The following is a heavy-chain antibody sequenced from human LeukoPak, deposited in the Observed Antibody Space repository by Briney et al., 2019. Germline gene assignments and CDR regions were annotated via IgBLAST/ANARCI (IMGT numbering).Heavy chain of an antibody. Sequence: PGGSLRLSCSPSGLTFSSYWMSWVRQAPGKRLECVANIKQDGSEKYYVDSVKGRFTISRDNAKNSLYLQMNSLRAEDPAVYYCTRTRTAFDFWGQGTMVTVSS. V-gene: IGHV3-7*03. J-gene: IGHJ3*01. CDR3: TRTRTAFDF. CDR2: IKQDGSEK. CDR1: GLTFSSYW.